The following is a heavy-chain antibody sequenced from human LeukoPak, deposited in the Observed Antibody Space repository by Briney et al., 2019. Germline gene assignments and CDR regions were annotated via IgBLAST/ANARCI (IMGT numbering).Heavy chain of an antibody. CDR1: GFTFSGYW. D-gene: IGHD6-19*01. CDR3: ARSLRTVAGSPYYFDY. J-gene: IGHJ4*02. V-gene: IGHV5-51*01. CDR2: IYPGDSDT. Sequence: GGSLRLSCAASGFTFSGYWMSWVRQAPGKGLEWVGIIYPGDSDTRYSPSFEGQVIISADKSISTAYLQWRSLKASDTAMYYCARSLRTVAGSPYYFDYWGQGTLVTVSS.